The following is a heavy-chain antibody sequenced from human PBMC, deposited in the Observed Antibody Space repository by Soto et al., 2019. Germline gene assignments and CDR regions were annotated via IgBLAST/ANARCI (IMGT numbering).Heavy chain of an antibody. CDR3: ARAYGSGYMDV. Sequence: QVQLQESGPGLVKPSQTLSLTYTVSGGSISSGGYYWSWIRQHPGKGLEWIGYIYYSGSTYYNPALHSRVTISVDTSKSQFSLKLSSVTAAYTAVYYCARAYGSGYMDVWGQGTTVTVSS. CDR2: IYYSGST. CDR1: GGSISSGGYY. D-gene: IGHD3-10*01. J-gene: IGHJ6*03. V-gene: IGHV4-31*03.